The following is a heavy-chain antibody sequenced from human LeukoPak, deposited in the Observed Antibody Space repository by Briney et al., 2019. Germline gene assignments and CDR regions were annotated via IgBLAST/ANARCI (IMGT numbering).Heavy chain of an antibody. Sequence: PGGSLRLSCAASGFTFSSCGMHWVRQAPGKGLEWVAFIRYDGSNNCYEDSVKGRFTISRDNSKNTLYLQMNSLRAEDTAVYYCAKDKSSSSKNFDYWGQGTLVTVSS. D-gene: IGHD6-13*01. CDR1: GFTFSSCG. V-gene: IGHV3-30*02. J-gene: IGHJ4*02. CDR2: IRYDGSNN. CDR3: AKDKSSSSKNFDY.